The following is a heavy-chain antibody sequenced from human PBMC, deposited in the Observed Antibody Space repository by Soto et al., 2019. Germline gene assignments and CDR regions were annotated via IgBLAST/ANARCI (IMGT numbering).Heavy chain of an antibody. D-gene: IGHD3-22*01. J-gene: IGHJ4*02. CDR1: GFTVSSNY. CDR2: IYAGGNI. Sequence: QPGGSLRLSCAASGFTVSSNYMSWVRQAPGKGLEWVSVIYAGGNIHYADSVEGRFTISRDNSNNMLYLQMNSLRAEDTAVYYCVREKVTMIVGFYYFDYWGQGTRVTVSS. CDR3: VREKVTMIVGFYYFDY. V-gene: IGHV3-66*01.